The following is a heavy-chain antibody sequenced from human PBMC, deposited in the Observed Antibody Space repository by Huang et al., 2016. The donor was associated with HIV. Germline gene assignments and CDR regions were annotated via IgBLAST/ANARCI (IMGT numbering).Heavy chain of an antibody. D-gene: IGHD6-13*01. Sequence: QLQLQESGPGQVKPSETLSLTCTVSGDFISSTNYYWGWIRQSPGKGLGWVGSVYQVGSTNYNPPLKSRVTLSVDTSRNQFSLRLNSVTAADTAVYYCASQHIGAAATWFWGRGTQVAVSS. J-gene: IGHJ4*02. CDR1: GDFISSTNYY. CDR3: ASQHIGAAATWF. V-gene: IGHV4-39*01. CDR2: VYQVGST.